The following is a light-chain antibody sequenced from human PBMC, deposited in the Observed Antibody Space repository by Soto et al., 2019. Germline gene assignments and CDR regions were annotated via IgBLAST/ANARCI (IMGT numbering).Light chain of an antibody. CDR3: QHYNSSPWT. CDR2: KSS. V-gene: IGKV1-5*03. Sequence: DIQMTQSPSTLSASVGDRVTITCRASQSISSWLAWYQQKPGKAPKLLIYKSSSLESGVPSRFSGSGSGTEFTLTTTSLQPDDFPTYYCQHYNSSPWTFGRGTMVVIK. J-gene: IGKJ1*01. CDR1: QSISSW.